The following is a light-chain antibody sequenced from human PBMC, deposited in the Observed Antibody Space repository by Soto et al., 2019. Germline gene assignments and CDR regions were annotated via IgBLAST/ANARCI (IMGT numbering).Light chain of an antibody. Sequence: DVQMTQSPSSLSASVGDRVTITCRASQRIRTSLNWYQQKPGKAPKFLMYDASSSQSEVPSRFSGSGSGTDFTLTISNLQPEDFATYYCQQSYSVPPTFGQGTKLEI. CDR2: DAS. CDR3: QQSYSVPPT. V-gene: IGKV1-39*01. J-gene: IGKJ2*01. CDR1: QRIRTS.